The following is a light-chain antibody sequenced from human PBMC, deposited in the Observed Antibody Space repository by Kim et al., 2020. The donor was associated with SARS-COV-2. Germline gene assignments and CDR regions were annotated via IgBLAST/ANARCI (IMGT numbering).Light chain of an antibody. J-gene: IGLJ3*02. CDR1: SSDVEGFNL. CDR3: CSYAGSSTWV. Sequence: GQSITFSCTGASSDVEGFNLVSWYQQHPGKAHQVVIYDVSERPAGVYDRFGGSKSGNTASLTIAGLQAGDEADYYCCSYAGSSTWVFGSGTQLTVL. V-gene: IGLV2-23*02. CDR2: DVS.